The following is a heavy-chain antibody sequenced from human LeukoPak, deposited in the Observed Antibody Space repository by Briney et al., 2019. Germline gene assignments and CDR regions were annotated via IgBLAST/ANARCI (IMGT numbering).Heavy chain of an antibody. CDR3: ACLTTAATFVI. CDR2: IYDSGST. D-gene: IGHD3-22*01. Sequence: SETLSLTCAVSGGSISSYHWSWLRQPPGKGLEWIGYIYDSGSTNYNPSLKSRVTISVDTSKNQFSLKLSSVTAADTAVYYCACLTTAATFVIWAQGTMVSVSS. V-gene: IGHV4-59*01. CDR1: GGSISSYH. J-gene: IGHJ3*02.